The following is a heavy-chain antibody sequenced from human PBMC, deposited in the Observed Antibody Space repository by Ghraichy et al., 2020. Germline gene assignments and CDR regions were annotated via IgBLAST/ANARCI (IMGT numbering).Heavy chain of an antibody. Sequence: GGSLRLSCAASGFIFSYYGMHWVRQAPGKGLEWVATTSYDGSEKYYADSAKGRFTISRDNYKNTVNLQMNNLRPEDTAVYYCAKDSRKYCSAGTCYAQIVDVGGQVTTVIVSS. D-gene: IGHD2-15*01. V-gene: IGHV3-30*18. CDR2: TSYDGSEK. J-gene: IGHJ6*02. CDR3: AKDSRKYCSAGTCYAQIVDV. CDR1: GFIFSYYG.